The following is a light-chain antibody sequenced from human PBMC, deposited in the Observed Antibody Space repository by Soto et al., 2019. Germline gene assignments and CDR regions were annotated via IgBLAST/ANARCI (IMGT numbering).Light chain of an antibody. CDR2: EGS. CDR3: CSYAGSSTFWV. J-gene: IGLJ3*02. V-gene: IGLV2-23*03. Sequence: QSVLTQPASVSGSPGQSITISCTGTSSDVGSYNLVSWYQQHPGKAPKLMIYEGSKRPSGVSNRFSGSKSGTTASLTISGLQAEDEADYYCCSYAGSSTFWVFGGGTKLTVL. CDR1: SSDVGSYNL.